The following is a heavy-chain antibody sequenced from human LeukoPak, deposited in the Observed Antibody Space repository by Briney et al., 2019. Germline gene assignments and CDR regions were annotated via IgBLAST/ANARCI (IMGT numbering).Heavy chain of an antibody. D-gene: IGHD2-21*01. CDR3: AREFVD. J-gene: IGHJ4*01. CDR2: ISSSSSTI. Sequence: GGSLRLSCAASGFTFSSYSMNGVRQAPGKGLEWVSYISSSSSTIYYAHSVKGRFTISRDNAKNSLYLQINSLRAEDTAVYYCAREFVDRGQGTLVTVSS. CDR1: GFTFSSYS. V-gene: IGHV3-48*01.